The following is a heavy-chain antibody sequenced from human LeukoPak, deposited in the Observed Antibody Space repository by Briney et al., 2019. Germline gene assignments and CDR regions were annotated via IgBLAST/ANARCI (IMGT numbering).Heavy chain of an antibody. CDR1: GFTFNNYA. Sequence: GGSLRLSCADSGFTFNNYAMSWVRRAPRKGLEWVSTIMIGGDGKHYADSVKGRFTISRDRSESTLYLQMNGLRADDTAVYYCVRAAPRDCSPASCSLFDTWGQGTLVTVSS. D-gene: IGHD2-2*01. V-gene: IGHV3-23*01. J-gene: IGHJ4*02. CDR2: IMIGGDGK. CDR3: VRAAPRDCSPASCSLFDT.